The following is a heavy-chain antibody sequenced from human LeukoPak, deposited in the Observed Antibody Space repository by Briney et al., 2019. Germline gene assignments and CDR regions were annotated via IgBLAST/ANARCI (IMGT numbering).Heavy chain of an antibody. CDR1: GFTFNTYS. D-gene: IGHD3-3*02. Sequence: GGSLRLSCAASGFTFNTYSMNWVRQAPGKGLEWVSYVSSSSSSIYYADSVKGRFTISRDNAMNSLFLQMNALRAEDTAVYYCAREGHSSPRGYSGVDVWGQGTTVTVSS. J-gene: IGHJ6*02. CDR3: AREGHSSPRGYSGVDV. V-gene: IGHV3-21*01. CDR2: VSSSSSSI.